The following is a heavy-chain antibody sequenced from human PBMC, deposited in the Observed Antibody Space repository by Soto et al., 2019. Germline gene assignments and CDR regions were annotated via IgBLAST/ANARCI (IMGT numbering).Heavy chain of an antibody. D-gene: IGHD1-26*01. Sequence: GRSLRLSCAASRFTFSTSAMSWVRQAPGKGLEWVAGISGSGVRTYYADSMKGRVTIYRDNSNKTVHLQVNSLTVDDSGVYFSAKDGIVGGTTDCYYGMEAWDRGTRVTVAS. V-gene: IGHV3-23*01. J-gene: IGHJ6*01. CDR1: RFTFSTSA. CDR2: ISGSGVRT. CDR3: AKDGIVGGTTDCYYGMEA.